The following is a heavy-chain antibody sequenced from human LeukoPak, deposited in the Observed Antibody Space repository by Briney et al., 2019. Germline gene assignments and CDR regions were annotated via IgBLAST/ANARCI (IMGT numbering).Heavy chain of an antibody. CDR3: ARGDAYYYGSGSY. D-gene: IGHD3-10*01. V-gene: IGHV1-2*02. CDR2: INPNSGGT. Sequence: ASVKVSCKASGYTFTGYYMHWVRQAPGQGLEWMGWINPNSGGTNYAQKFQGRVTMTRDTSISTAYMGLSRLRSDDTAVYYCARGDAYYYGSGSYWGQGTLVTVSS. J-gene: IGHJ4*02. CDR1: GYTFTGYY.